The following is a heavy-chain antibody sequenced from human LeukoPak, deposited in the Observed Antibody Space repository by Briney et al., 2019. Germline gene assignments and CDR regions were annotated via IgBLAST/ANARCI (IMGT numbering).Heavy chain of an antibody. D-gene: IGHD3-10*01. V-gene: IGHV3-23*01. Sequence: GGSRRLSCAASGFTFSNYAMNWVRQAPGKGLEWVSTISGGGDRTYYAESVKGRFTISRDNSKNTLYLQMNSLRAEDTAVYYCAKDTNRYYASGSDADFFDYWGLGTLVTVSS. CDR1: GFTFSNYA. CDR3: AKDTNRYYASGSDADFFDY. CDR2: ISGGGDRT. J-gene: IGHJ4*02.